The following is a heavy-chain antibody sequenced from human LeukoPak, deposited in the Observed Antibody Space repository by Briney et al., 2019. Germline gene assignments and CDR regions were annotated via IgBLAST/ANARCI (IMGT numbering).Heavy chain of an antibody. V-gene: IGHV3-49*04. J-gene: IGHJ4*02. CDR1: GFAFDDFA. CDR2: IRRRAYGGAA. Sequence: GGSLRLSCTTSGFAFDDFAVSEVRQPAGKGLEWVGFIRRRAYGGAAEYAASVKGRFIISRDDSKGIAYLQMNSLKTEDTAVYYCSRYALVDFASCGQGSRVIVSP. CDR3: SRYALVDFAS.